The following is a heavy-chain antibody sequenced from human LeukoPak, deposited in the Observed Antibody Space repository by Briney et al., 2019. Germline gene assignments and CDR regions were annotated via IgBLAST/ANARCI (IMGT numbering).Heavy chain of an antibody. J-gene: IGHJ3*02. D-gene: IGHD2-2*01. CDR1: GYTFTSYY. CDR2: INPSGGST. Sequence: RASVKVSCKASGYTFTSYYMHWVRQAPGQGLEWVGIINPSGGSTSYAQEFQGRVTMTRDTSTSTVYMELSSLRSEDTAVYYCARSRNLYCSSTSCLAAFDIWGQGTMVTVSS. V-gene: IGHV1-46*01. CDR3: ARSRNLYCSSTSCLAAFDI.